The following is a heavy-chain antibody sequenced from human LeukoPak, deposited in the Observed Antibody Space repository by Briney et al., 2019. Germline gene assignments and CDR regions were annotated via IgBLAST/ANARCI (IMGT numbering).Heavy chain of an antibody. CDR3: ASTDTAMDSYYYYGMDV. Sequence: GASVKVSCKASGYTFTCYYMHWVRQAPGQGLEWMGWINPNSGGTNYAQKFQGRVTMTRDTSISTAYMELSRLRSDDTAVYYCASTDTAMDSYYYYGMDVWGQGTTVTVSS. D-gene: IGHD5-18*01. CDR2: INPNSGGT. V-gene: IGHV1-2*02. CDR1: GYTFTCYY. J-gene: IGHJ6*02.